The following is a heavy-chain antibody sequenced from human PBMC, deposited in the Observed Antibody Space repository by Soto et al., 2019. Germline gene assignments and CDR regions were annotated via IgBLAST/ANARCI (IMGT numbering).Heavy chain of an antibody. CDR1: GGSISSGGYS. V-gene: IGHV4-30-2*01. CDR2: IYHSGST. J-gene: IGHJ3*02. Sequence: QLQLQESGSGLVKPSQTLSLTCAVSGGSISSGGYSWSWIRQPPGKGLEWIGYIYHSGSTYYNPSLKSRVTISVDRSKNQFSLKLSSVTAADTAVYYCASRFFMTNSNRGDDAFDIWGQGTMVTVSS. CDR3: ASRFFMTNSNRGDDAFDI. D-gene: IGHD1-20*01.